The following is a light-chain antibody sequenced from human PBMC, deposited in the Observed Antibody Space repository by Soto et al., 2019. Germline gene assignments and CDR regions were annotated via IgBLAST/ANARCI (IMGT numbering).Light chain of an antibody. CDR2: GAS. Sequence: EIVMTQSPDTLSVSPGERATLSCRASQSVSSNLAWYQQKPGQAPRLLIYGASNRATGIPARFSGSGSGTEFTLTISSLQSEDFAVYYCQQYNNWPPLFGGGTKVEIK. V-gene: IGKV3-15*01. CDR1: QSVSSN. J-gene: IGKJ4*02. CDR3: QQYNNWPPL.